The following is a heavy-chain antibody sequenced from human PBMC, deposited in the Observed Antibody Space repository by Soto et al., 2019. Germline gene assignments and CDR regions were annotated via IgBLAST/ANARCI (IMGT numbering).Heavy chain of an antibody. V-gene: IGHV4-30-4*01. CDR1: GDSITSGDYY. Sequence: QVQLQESGPGLVKPSQTLSLTCTVSGDSITSGDYYWSLIRQPPGKGLEWIGYIYYSGSTYYNPYLKSRVTISVDTSKNQFSLKLSSVTAADTAVYYCARDDSSGFSAYWGQGTLVTVSS. CDR2: IYYSGST. D-gene: IGHD3-22*01. J-gene: IGHJ4*02. CDR3: ARDDSSGFSAY.